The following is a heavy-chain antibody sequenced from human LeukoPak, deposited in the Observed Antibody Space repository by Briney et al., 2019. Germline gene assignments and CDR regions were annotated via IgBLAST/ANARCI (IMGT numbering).Heavy chain of an antibody. Sequence: ASVKVSCKASGYTFTSYGISWVRQAPGQGLEWTGWISAYNGNTNYAQKLQGRVTMTTDTSTSTAYMELRSLRSDDTAVYYCARNLRNYYDSSGPGDYWGQGTLVTVSS. J-gene: IGHJ4*02. CDR3: ARNLRNYYDSSGPGDY. V-gene: IGHV1-18*01. CDR2: ISAYNGNT. CDR1: GYTFTSYG. D-gene: IGHD3-22*01.